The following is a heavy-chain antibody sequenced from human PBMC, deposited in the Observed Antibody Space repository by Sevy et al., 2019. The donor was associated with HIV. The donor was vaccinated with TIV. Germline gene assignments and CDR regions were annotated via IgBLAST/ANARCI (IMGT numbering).Heavy chain of an antibody. Sequence: GGSLGLSCAASGFSFSTYYIHWVRQAPGKGLVWASRINRDGSSTSYADSVKGRFTISRDNAKNTVYLQMSSLRDDDTAVYYCAREITPSGSSGKDAFDIWGQGTMVTVSS. CDR2: INRDGSST. J-gene: IGHJ3*02. D-gene: IGHD1-26*01. CDR1: GFSFSTYY. V-gene: IGHV3-74*01. CDR3: AREITPSGSSGKDAFDI.